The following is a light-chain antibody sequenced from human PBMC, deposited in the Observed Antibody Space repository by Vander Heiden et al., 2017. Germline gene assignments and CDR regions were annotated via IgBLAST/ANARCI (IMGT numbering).Light chain of an antibody. CDR2: WAS. J-gene: IGKJ1*01. CDR3: QQYYSTPWT. Sequence: DTVMTQSAAFPALSLGERATITCRSSQSLFFRSDDKNYLAWFQQKVGQPPKQLIYWASFREPGVPDRFIGSGSGTDFTLTISSLQPEDVAVYYCQQYYSTPWTFGQGTKVEVK. V-gene: IGKV4-1*01. CDR1: QSLFFRSDDKNY.